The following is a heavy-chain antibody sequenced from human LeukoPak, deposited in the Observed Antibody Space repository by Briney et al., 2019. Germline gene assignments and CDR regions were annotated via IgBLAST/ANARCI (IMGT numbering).Heavy chain of an antibody. V-gene: IGHV1-2*02. CDR1: GYTFTGYY. D-gene: IGHD6-19*01. CDR2: INPNSGDT. CDR3: ARDLYSSGWADAFDI. Sequence: ASVKVSCKASGYTFTGYYMHWVRQAPGQGLEWMGWINPNSGDTNYSQKFQGRVSMTRDTSINTAYMELSRLTSDDTAVYYCARDLYSSGWADAFDIWGQGTMVTVSS. J-gene: IGHJ3*02.